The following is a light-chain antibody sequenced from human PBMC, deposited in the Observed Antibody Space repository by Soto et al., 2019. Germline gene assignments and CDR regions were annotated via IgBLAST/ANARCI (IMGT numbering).Light chain of an antibody. Sequence: QSVLTQPPSASGTPGQRVTISCSGSRSNIGSNSVNWYQQLPGTAPKLLIYSDDQRPSGVPDRFSGSSSGTSASLAISGLQSEDEADYFCSSYTISSTPVFGTGTKLTVL. V-gene: IGLV1-44*01. J-gene: IGLJ1*01. CDR2: SDD. CDR1: RSNIGSNS. CDR3: SSYTISSTPV.